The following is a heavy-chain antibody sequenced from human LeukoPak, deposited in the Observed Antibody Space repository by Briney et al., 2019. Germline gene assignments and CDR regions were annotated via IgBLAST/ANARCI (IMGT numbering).Heavy chain of an antibody. J-gene: IGHJ4*02. Sequence: GGSLRLSCAASGFTFSDYYMSWIRQAPGKGLEWVSYISSSGSTMYYADSVKGRFTISRDNAKNSLYLQMNSLRAEDTAVYYCASYYGSGSYCSHFDYWGQGTLVTVSS. CDR2: ISSSGSTM. V-gene: IGHV3-11*01. CDR3: ASYYGSGSYCSHFDY. D-gene: IGHD3-10*01. CDR1: GFTFSDYY.